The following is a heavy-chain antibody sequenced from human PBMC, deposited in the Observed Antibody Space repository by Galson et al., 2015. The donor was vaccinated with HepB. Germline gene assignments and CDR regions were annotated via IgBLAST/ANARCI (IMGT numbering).Heavy chain of an antibody. CDR1: GGSISSSSYY. D-gene: IGHD6-6*01. CDR3: AGTLMYSSSSPEFDY. V-gene: IGHV4-39*07. Sequence: LSLTCTVSGGSISSSSYYWGWIRQPPGKGLEWIGSIYYSGSTYYNPSLKSRVTISVDTSKNQFSLKLSSVTAADTAVYYCAGTLMYSSSSPEFDYWGQGTLVTVSS. J-gene: IGHJ4*02. CDR2: IYYSGST.